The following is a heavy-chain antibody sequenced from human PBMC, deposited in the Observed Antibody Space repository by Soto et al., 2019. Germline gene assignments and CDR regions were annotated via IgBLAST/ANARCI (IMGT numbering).Heavy chain of an antibody. D-gene: IGHD3-10*01. CDR3: DF. CDR2: ISSNGGST. J-gene: IGHJ4*02. CDR1: GFTFSSYA. V-gene: IGHV3-64D*06. Sequence: GGSLRLSCSASGFTFSSYAMHWVRQAPGKGLEYVSAISSNGGSTYYADSVKGRFTISRDNSKNTLYLQMSSLRSSMVPVDYFDFWGQGTVVTVSS.